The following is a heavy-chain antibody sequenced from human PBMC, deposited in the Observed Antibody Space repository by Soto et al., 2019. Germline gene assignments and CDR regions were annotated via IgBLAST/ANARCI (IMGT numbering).Heavy chain of an antibody. V-gene: IGHV1-8*01. CDR2: MNPNSGNT. CDR3: ARGRIAAAGPPDYYYYGMDV. CDR1: GYTFTSYD. Sequence: ASVKVSCKASGYTFTSYDINWVRQATGQGLEWMGWMNPNSGNTGYAQKFQGRVTMTRNTSISTDYMERSSLRSEDTAVYYCARGRIAAAGPPDYYYYGMDVWGKGTTVTVSS. D-gene: IGHD6-13*01. J-gene: IGHJ6*04.